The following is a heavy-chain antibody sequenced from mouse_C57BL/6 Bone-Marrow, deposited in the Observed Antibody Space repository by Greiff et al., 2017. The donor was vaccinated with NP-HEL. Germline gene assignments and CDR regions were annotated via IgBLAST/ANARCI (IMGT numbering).Heavy chain of an antibody. CDR2: ISYSGST. Sequence: EVQRVESGPGLAKPSQTLSLTCSVTGYSITSDYWNWIRKFPGNKLEYIGYISYSGSTYYNPSLKSRLSITRDTSKNQYYLQLNSVTTEDTATYYCARSPLWLRRNYYAMDYWGQGTSVTVSS. CDR3: ARSPLWLRRNYYAMDY. V-gene: IGHV3-8*01. CDR1: GYSITSDY. D-gene: IGHD2-2*01. J-gene: IGHJ4*01.